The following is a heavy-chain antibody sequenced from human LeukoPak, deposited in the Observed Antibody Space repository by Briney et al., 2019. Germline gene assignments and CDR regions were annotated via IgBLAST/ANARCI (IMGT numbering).Heavy chain of an antibody. CDR2: ISSSSSYI. J-gene: IGHJ6*02. D-gene: IGHD6-19*01. Sequence: PGGSLRLSCAASGFTFSSYSMNWVRQAPGKGLEWVSSISSSSSYIYYADSVKGRFTISRDNAKNLLYLQMNSLRAEDTAVYYCARDALGSSGWLNYYYYYGMDVWGQGTTVTVSS. V-gene: IGHV3-21*01. CDR3: ARDALGSSGWLNYYYYYGMDV. CDR1: GFTFSSYS.